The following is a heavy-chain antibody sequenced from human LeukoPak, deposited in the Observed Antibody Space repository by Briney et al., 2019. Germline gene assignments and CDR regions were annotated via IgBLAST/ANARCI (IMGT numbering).Heavy chain of an antibody. CDR2: IYHSGNN. CDR3: ARRQTYFDY. CDR1: GGSMRSSSYY. V-gene: IGHV4-39*07. Sequence: SETLSLTCTVSGGSMRSSSYYWAWIRQPPGKGLEWIGNIYHSGNNYYNPSLKSRVTMSVDTSKNQISLKLSSVTAADTAIYYCARRQTYFDYWGQGTLVTVSS. J-gene: IGHJ4*02.